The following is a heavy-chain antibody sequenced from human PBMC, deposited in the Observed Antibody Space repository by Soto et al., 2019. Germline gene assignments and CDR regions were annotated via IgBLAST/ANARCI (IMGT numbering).Heavy chain of an antibody. V-gene: IGHV3-15*07. Sequence: GGSLRPSCAVSGFTLNDAWMNWVRQAPGKGLEWVGLLKSKADGAIADYAAPVKGRFIISRDDSKNTLYLQMSSLKTEDTGVYYCATLATYGSGSYYVFWGQGTLVTVSS. J-gene: IGHJ4*02. CDR1: GFTLNDAW. CDR3: ATLATYGSGSYYVF. CDR2: LKSKADGAIA. D-gene: IGHD3-10*01.